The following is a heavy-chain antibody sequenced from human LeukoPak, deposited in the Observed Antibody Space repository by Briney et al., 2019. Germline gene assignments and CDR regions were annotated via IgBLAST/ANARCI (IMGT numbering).Heavy chain of an antibody. CDR3: ARTSSSWFFPPYYYYGMDV. D-gene: IGHD6-13*01. CDR2: VYYSGST. Sequence: PSEILSLTCSVSGGSINNYYWNWIRQSPGKGLEWIGYVYYSGSTNYNPSLKSRVTISVDTSRNQFPLKLSSVTAANTAVYYCARTSSSWFFPPYYYYGMDVWGQGTTVTVSS. J-gene: IGHJ6*02. V-gene: IGHV4-59*12. CDR1: GGSINNYY.